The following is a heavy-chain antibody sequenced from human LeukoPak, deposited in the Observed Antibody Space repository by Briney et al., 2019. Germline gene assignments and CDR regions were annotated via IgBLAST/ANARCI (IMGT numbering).Heavy chain of an antibody. Sequence: GGSLRLSCAASGFTFSSYSMNWVRQAPGKGLEWVSDISGSGGSTYNADSVKGRFTISRDNAKNTLNLQMNSLRAEDTAVYYCARDLGQYYDTSDNWFDPWGQGTLVTVSS. CDR2: ISGSGGST. V-gene: IGHV3-23*01. CDR3: ARDLGQYYDTSDNWFDP. D-gene: IGHD3-22*01. J-gene: IGHJ5*02. CDR1: GFTFSSYS.